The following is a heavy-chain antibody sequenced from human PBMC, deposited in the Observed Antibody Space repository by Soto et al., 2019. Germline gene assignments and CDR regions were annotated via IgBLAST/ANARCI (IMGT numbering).Heavy chain of an antibody. Sequence: ASVKVSCKVSGYRFTTYGINWVRQAPGQGLEWVGWFNPDNQNTNYAQRFQDRVSLTTDSSTNTAYMELRDLRSDDTAVYYCARVRFGDPFDFWGQGSLVTVSS. J-gene: IGHJ4*02. D-gene: IGHD3-16*01. CDR1: GYRFTTYG. V-gene: IGHV1-18*01. CDR2: FNPDNQNT. CDR3: ARVRFGDPFDF.